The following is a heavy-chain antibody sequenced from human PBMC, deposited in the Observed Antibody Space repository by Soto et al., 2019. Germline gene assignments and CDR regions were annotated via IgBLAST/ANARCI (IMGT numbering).Heavy chain of an antibody. V-gene: IGHV3-23*01. Sequence: EVHLLESGGGLVHPGESLRLSCGASGFTFSSCVMTWVRQAPGKGLEWVSCITDSGTGTYYADSVKGRFTISRDNSNNTMYLQMNNLRVEDTGVYYCAKGLINGRWYAEDWGQGTLVTVSS. J-gene: IGHJ4*02. CDR3: AKGLINGRWYAED. D-gene: IGHD6-13*01. CDR2: ITDSGTGT. CDR1: GFTFSSCV.